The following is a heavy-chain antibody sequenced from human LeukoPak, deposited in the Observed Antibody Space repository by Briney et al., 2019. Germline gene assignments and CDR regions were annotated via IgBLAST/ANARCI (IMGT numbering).Heavy chain of an antibody. CDR3: AGGGSTWVRF. Sequence: GGSLRLSCAASGFTFSSYWMHWVRQVPGKGLVWVSRINSDGSSTSYADSVKGRFTISRDNAKNTLYLEMNSLRAEDTSIYYCAGGGSTWVRFWGQGTLVTVSS. CDR1: GFTFSSYW. V-gene: IGHV3-74*01. CDR2: INSDGSST. J-gene: IGHJ4*02. D-gene: IGHD6-13*01.